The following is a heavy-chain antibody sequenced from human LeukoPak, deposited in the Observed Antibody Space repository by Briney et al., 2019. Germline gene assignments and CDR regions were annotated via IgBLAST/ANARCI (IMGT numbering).Heavy chain of an antibody. J-gene: IGHJ5*02. V-gene: IGHV1-46*01. D-gene: IGHD6-13*01. CDR3: AQQPRGIAAAGINWFDP. CDR2: INPSGGST. Sequence: ASVKVSCKASGYTFTSYCMHWVRQAPGQGLEWMGIINPSGGSTSYAQKFQGRVTMTRDTSTSTVYMELSSLRSEDTAAYYCAQQPRGIAAAGINWFDPWGQGTLVTVSS. CDR1: GYTFTSYC.